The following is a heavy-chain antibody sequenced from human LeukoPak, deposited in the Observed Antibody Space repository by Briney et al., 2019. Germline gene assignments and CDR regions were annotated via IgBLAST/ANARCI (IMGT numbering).Heavy chain of an antibody. CDR3: ARSRISAAGTFDY. V-gene: IGHV4-59*08. CDR1: GGSISSYY. D-gene: IGHD6-13*01. Sequence: SETLSLTCSVSGGSISSYYWSWIRQPPGKGLEWIGYIYYSGSTNYNSSLKSRVTISVDTSKNQFSLKLSSVTAADTAVYYCARSRISAAGTFDYWGQGTLVTVSS. J-gene: IGHJ4*02. CDR2: IYYSGST.